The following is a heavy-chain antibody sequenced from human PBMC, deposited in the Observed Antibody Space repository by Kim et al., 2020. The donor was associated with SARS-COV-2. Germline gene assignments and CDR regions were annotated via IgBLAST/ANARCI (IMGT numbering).Heavy chain of an antibody. CDR3: ARGRGGQQLVFYYYGMDV. CDR1: GGSFSGYY. V-gene: IGHV4-34*01. Sequence: SETLSLTCAVYGGSFSGYYWSWIRQPPGKGLEWIGEINHSGSTNYNPSLKSRVTISVDTSKNQFSLKLSSVTAADTAVYYCARGRGGQQLVFYYYGMDVWGQGTTVTVSS. D-gene: IGHD6-13*01. J-gene: IGHJ6*02. CDR2: INHSGST.